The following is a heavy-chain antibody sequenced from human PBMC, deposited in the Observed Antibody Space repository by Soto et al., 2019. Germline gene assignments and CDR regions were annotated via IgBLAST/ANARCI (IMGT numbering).Heavy chain of an antibody. J-gene: IGHJ4*02. CDR1: GGSFSGYY. Sequence: SETLSLTCAVYGGSFSGYYWSWIRQPQGKGLEWIGEINHSGSTNYNPSLKSRVTISVDTSKNQFSLKLSSVTAADTAVYYCARAGGPHDYWGQGTLVTVSS. V-gene: IGHV4-34*01. D-gene: IGHD3-10*01. CDR2: INHSGST. CDR3: ARAGGPHDY.